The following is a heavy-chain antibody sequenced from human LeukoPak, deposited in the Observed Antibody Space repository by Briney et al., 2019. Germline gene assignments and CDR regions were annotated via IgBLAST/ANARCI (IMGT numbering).Heavy chain of an antibody. Sequence: GGSLRLSCVASGFTISSNYMSWVRQAPGKGLEWVSAISGSGGSTYYADSVKGRFTISRDNSKNTLYLQMNSLRAEDTAVYYCAKHGLRQYYFDYWGQGTLVTVSS. CDR1: GFTISSNY. CDR3: AKHGLRQYYFDY. J-gene: IGHJ4*02. D-gene: IGHD4-17*01. V-gene: IGHV3-23*01. CDR2: ISGSGGST.